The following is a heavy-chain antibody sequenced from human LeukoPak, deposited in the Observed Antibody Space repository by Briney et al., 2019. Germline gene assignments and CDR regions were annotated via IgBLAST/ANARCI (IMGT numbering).Heavy chain of an antibody. J-gene: IGHJ4*02. CDR1: GGSISTYY. CDR3: ASFAVAGPQGFDY. D-gene: IGHD6-19*01. CDR2: IYYSGST. V-gene: IGHV4-59*01. Sequence: SETLSLTCTVSGGSISTYYWSWIRQPPGKGLEWIGHIYYSGSTNYNPSLKSRVTIAVDSSKNHFSLKLSSVTAADTAVYYCASFAVAGPQGFDYWGQGTLVTVSS.